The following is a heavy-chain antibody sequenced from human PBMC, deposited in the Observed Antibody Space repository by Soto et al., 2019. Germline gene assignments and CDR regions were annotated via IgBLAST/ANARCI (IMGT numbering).Heavy chain of an antibody. D-gene: IGHD1-1*01. Sequence: GGSLRLSCAASGFFFSTYGMNWVRQAPGKGLEWVALIWSHGNAERYADSVRGRFTISRDNSENTLYLQMNSLRAGDKAVYYSASEFARPGTYFDNWCPGTLVTAPS. V-gene: IGHV3-33*01. CDR1: GFFFSTYG. CDR2: IWSHGNAE. CDR3: ASEFARPGTYFDN. J-gene: IGHJ4*02.